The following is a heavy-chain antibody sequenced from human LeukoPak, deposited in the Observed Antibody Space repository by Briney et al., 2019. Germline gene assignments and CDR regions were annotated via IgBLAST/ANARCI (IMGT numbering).Heavy chain of an antibody. CDR2: FDPEDGET. V-gene: IGHV1-24*01. CDR3: ATAWKRGYSYGYFDY. Sequence: ASVKVSCKVSGYTLTELSMHWVRQAPGKGLEWMGGFDPEDGETIYAQKFQGRVTMTEDTSTDTAYMELSSLRSEDTAVYYCATAWKRGYSYGYFDYWGQGTLVTVSS. D-gene: IGHD5-18*01. CDR1: GYTLTELS. J-gene: IGHJ4*02.